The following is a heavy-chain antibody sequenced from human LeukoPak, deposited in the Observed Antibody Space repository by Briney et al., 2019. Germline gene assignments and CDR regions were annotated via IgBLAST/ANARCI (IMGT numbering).Heavy chain of an antibody. CDR1: GGSFSGYC. CDR2: INHSGST. Sequence: SETLSLTCAVYGGSFSGYCWSWIRRPPGKGLEWIGEINHSGSTNYNPSLKSRVTISVDTSKNQFSLKLSSVTAADTAVYYCARGRRVRYFDLWGRGTLVTVSS. D-gene: IGHD3-10*01. V-gene: IGHV4-34*01. J-gene: IGHJ2*01. CDR3: ARGRRVRYFDL.